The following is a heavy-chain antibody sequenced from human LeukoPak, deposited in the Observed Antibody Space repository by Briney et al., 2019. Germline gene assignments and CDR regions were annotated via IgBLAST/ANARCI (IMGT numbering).Heavy chain of an antibody. CDR3: AKDRYSSSWSRFDS. D-gene: IGHD6-13*01. J-gene: IGHJ4*02. V-gene: IGHV3-9*01. CDR2: ISWNSGNM. CDR1: GFTFDDYA. Sequence: GGSLRLSCAASGFTFDDYAMHWVRQAPGKGLEWVSGISWNSGNMGYADSVKGRFTISRDNAKNSLYLQMNSLRAEDTALYYCAKDRYSSSWSRFDSWGQGTLVTVSS.